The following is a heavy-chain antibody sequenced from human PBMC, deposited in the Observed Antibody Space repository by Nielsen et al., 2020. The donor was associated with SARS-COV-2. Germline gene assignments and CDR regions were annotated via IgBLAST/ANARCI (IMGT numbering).Heavy chain of an antibody. J-gene: IGHJ6*02. CDR3: ARTPILTGYYNHGHYYYGMDV. V-gene: IGHV4-4*02. CDR2: IFHTGST. CDR1: GGSISSSNW. D-gene: IGHD3-9*01. Sequence: SETLSLTCAVSGGSISSSNWWNWVRQAPGKGLEWIGEIFHTGSTTYNPSLKSRVTISIDKSQNQFSLKLSSVTAADTAVYYCARTPILTGYYNHGHYYYGMDVWGQGTTVTVSS.